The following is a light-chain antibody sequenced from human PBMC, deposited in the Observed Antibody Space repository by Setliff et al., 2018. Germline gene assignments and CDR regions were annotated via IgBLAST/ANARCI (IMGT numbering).Light chain of an antibody. V-gene: IGLV2-14*01. CDR3: YSYTGTNTPYV. J-gene: IGLJ1*01. Sequence: QSVLTQPASVSGSPGQSITISCTGTSSDIGAYNXXXXXXXXXXXXXXXXXXXXSNRPSXVSNRFSGSKSYNTASLTISGLQAEDEADYYCYSYTGTNTPYVFGTGTKVTV. CDR1: SSDIGAYNX. CDR2: XXS.